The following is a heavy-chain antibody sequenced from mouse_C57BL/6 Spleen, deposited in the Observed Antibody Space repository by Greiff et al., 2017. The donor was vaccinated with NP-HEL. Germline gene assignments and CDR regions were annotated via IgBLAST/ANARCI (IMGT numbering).Heavy chain of an antibody. Sequence: VQLQQSGAELVRPGASVKLSCKASGYTFTDYYINWVKQRPGQGLEWIARIYPGSGNTYYNEKFKGKATLTAEKSSSTAYMQLSSLTSEDSAVYFCARSVYDYDFDYWGQGTTLTVSS. CDR2: IYPGSGNT. J-gene: IGHJ2*01. CDR3: ARSVYDYDFDY. D-gene: IGHD2-4*01. CDR1: GYTFTDYY. V-gene: IGHV1-76*01.